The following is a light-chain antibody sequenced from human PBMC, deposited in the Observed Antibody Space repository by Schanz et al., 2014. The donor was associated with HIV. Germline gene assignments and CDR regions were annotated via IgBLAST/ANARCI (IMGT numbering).Light chain of an antibody. V-gene: IGKV3-11*01. CDR2: DAS. Sequence: EIVVTQSPATLSVSPGERATLSCRASQNISSNLAWYQQKPGQTPRLLISDASRRATGIPARFSGSGSGTDFSLTISSLEPEDVAVYYCQQRYSGWTFGQGTKVEIK. CDR3: QQRYSGWT. CDR1: QNISSN. J-gene: IGKJ1*01.